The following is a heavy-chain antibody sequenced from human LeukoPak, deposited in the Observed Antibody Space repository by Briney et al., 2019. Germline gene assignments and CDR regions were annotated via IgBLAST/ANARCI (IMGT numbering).Heavy chain of an antibody. J-gene: IGHJ4*02. Sequence: PGGSLRLSYAASGFTFSSYAMSWVRQAPGKGLEWVSAISGSGGSTYYADSVKGRFTISRDNSKNTLYLQMNSLRAEDTAVYYCAKRTRQWLVPDYFGYWGQGTLVTVSS. D-gene: IGHD6-19*01. CDR1: GFTFSSYA. CDR2: ISGSGGST. CDR3: AKRTRQWLVPDYFGY. V-gene: IGHV3-23*01.